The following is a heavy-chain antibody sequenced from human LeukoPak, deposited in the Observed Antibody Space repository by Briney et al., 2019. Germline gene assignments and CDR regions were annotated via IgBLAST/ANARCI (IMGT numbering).Heavy chain of an antibody. CDR2: ISGSGGST. CDR1: GFAFSSYA. V-gene: IGHV3-23*01. D-gene: IGHD3-22*01. Sequence: GGSLRLSCAASGFAFSSYAMGWVRQAPGKGLEWVSAISGSGGSTYYADSVKGRFTISRDNSKNTLYLQMNSLRAEDTAVYYCAKEYYYDSSGYSHFDYWGQGTLVTVSS. CDR3: AKEYYYDSSGYSHFDY. J-gene: IGHJ4*02.